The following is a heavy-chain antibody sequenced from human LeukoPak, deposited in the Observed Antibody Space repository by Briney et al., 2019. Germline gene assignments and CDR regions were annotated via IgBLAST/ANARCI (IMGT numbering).Heavy chain of an antibody. CDR1: GFTFSSYA. J-gene: IGHJ4*02. CDR2: ISGSGGST. V-gene: IGHV3-23*01. CDR3: AKEGVRWLVQFRGDY. Sequence: PGGSLRLSCAASGFTFSSYAMSWVRQAPGKGLEWVSAISGSGGSTYYADSVKGRFTISRDNSKNTLYLRMNSLRAEDTAVYYCAKEGVRWLVQFRGDYWGQGTLVTVSS. D-gene: IGHD6-19*01.